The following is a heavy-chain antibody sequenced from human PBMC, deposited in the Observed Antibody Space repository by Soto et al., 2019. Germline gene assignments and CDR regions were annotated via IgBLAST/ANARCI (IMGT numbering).Heavy chain of an antibody. CDR2: MNPNSGNT. CDR3: ARGPLYSNYAQYYYYYYMDV. D-gene: IGHD4-4*01. CDR1: GYTFTSYD. Sequence: ASAKVSCKASGYTFTSYDINWVRQDTGQGLEWMGWMNPNSGNTGYAQKFQGRVTMTRNTSISTAYMELSSLRSEDTAVYYCARGPLYSNYAQYYYYYYMDVWGKGTTVTVLL. J-gene: IGHJ6*03. V-gene: IGHV1-8*01.